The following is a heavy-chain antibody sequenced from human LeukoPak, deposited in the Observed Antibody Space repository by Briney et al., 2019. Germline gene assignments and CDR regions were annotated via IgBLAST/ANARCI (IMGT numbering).Heavy chain of an antibody. CDR2: IYTSGST. Sequence: PSQTLSLTCTVSGGSISSGSYYWSWIRQPAGKGLEWIGRIYTSGSTNYNPSLKSRVTISVDTSKNQFSLNLKSVTAADMAIYYCARGPGHSFKYWGQGTRVTVSS. J-gene: IGHJ4*02. CDR3: ARGPGHSFKY. V-gene: IGHV4-61*02. CDR1: GGSISSGSYY. D-gene: IGHD1-1*01.